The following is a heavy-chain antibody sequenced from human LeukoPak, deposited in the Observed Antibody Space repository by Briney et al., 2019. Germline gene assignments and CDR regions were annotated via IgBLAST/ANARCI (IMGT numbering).Heavy chain of an antibody. V-gene: IGHV3-48*01. CDR1: GFIFSSYS. J-gene: IGHJ4*02. Sequence: PGGSLRLSCAASGFIFSSYSMNWVRQAPGKGLEWVSYISSSSSTIYYADSVKGRFTISRDNAKNSLYLQMNSLRADDTAVYYCARDWVRVRGVNFLPKGYWGQGTLVTVSS. D-gene: IGHD3-10*01. CDR3: ARDWVRVRGVNFLPKGY. CDR2: ISSSSSTI.